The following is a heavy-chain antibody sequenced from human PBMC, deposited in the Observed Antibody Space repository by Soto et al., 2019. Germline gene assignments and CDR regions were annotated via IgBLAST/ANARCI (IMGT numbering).Heavy chain of an antibody. CDR1: GYTFTSYD. Sequence: ASVKVSCKASGYTFTSYDINWVRQATGQGLEWMGWMNPNSGNTGYAQKFQGGVTMTKTTSISTAYMELSILRSEDTAVYYCARGWELRSFAWFFDVYYGLDVWGPGTTLTVSS. J-gene: IGHJ6*02. V-gene: IGHV1-8*01. CDR2: MNPNSGNT. D-gene: IGHD3-9*01. CDR3: ARGWELRSFAWFFDVYYGLDV.